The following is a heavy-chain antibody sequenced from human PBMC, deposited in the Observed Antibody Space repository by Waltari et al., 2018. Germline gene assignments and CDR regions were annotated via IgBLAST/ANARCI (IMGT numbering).Heavy chain of an antibody. CDR2: IYYSGST. CDR1: GGSISSGDYY. D-gene: IGHD3-10*01. V-gene: IGHV4-30-4*08. J-gene: IGHJ6*03. Sequence: QVQLQESGPGLVKPSQTLSLTCTVSGGSISSGDYYWSWIRQPPGKGLEWIGYIYYSGSTYYNPSLKSRVTISVDTSKNQFSLKLSSVTAADTAVYYCARVFGRGYGSGYYYYYYMDVWGKGTTVTVSS. CDR3: ARVFGRGYGSGYYYYYYMDV.